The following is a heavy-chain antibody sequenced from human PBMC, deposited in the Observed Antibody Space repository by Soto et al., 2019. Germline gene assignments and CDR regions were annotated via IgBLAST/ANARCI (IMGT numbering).Heavy chain of an antibody. CDR2: INHSGSS. CDR1: GGSFSGFY. V-gene: IGHV4-34*01. Sequence: PSETLSLTCAVDGGSFSGFYWTWIRQPPGKGLEWIGEINHSGSSNYNPPLKSRVTMSLDTSRNQFSLSLNSVTAADTAVYYCARMAGPWYFDLWGRGTLVTVSS. J-gene: IGHJ2*01. CDR3: ARMAGPWYFDL.